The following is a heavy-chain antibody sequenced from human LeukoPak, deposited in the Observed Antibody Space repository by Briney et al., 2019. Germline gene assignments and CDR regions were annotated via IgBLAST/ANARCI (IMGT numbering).Heavy chain of an antibody. CDR2: IYHSGST. CDR3: ARDISGSTMNLYYYYMDV. J-gene: IGHJ6*03. D-gene: IGHD3-22*01. CDR1: GGSISSSNW. V-gene: IGHV4-4*02. Sequence: SETLSLTCDVSGGSISSSNWWSWVRQPPGKGLEWIGEIYHSGSTNYNPSLKSRVTISIEKSKNQLSLKLSSVTAADTAVYYCARDISGSTMNLYYYYMDVWGKGTTVTVSS.